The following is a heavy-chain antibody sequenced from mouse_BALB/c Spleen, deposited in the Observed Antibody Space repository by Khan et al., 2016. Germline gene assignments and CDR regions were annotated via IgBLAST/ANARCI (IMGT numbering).Heavy chain of an antibody. CDR1: GYSITSGYY. J-gene: IGHJ2*01. D-gene: IGHD2-3*01. V-gene: IGHV3-6*02. Sequence: EVQLQESGPGLVKPSQSLSLTCSVTGYSITSGYYWNWIRQFPGNKLEWMGYISYDGSNNYNPSLKNRFSITRDTSKNQFFLKLNSVTTEDTARYCCAGYDGYYGLFDYWGQGTTLTVSS. CDR3: AGYDGYYGLFDY. CDR2: ISYDGSN.